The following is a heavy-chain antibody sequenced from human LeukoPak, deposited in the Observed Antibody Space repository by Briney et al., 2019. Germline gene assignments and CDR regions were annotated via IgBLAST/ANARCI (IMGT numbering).Heavy chain of an antibody. V-gene: IGHV1-2*02. CDR3: ARDSLRTAIAAAGGNWFDP. Sequence: ASVKVSCKASGYTFTAYYIHWVRQAPGQGLEWMGWITPYSGGTKYAQKFQGRVTMTRDTSTSTVYMDLNSLRSEDTAVYYCARDSLRTAIAAAGGNWFDPWGQGTLVTVSS. J-gene: IGHJ5*02. D-gene: IGHD6-25*01. CDR1: GYTFTAYY. CDR2: ITPYSGGT.